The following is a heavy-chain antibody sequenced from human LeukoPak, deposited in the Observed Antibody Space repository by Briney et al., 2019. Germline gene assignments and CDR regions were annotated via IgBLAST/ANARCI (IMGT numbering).Heavy chain of an antibody. J-gene: IGHJ3*02. V-gene: IGHV3-30*03. D-gene: IGHD5-12*01. CDR2: VSYDGSKK. CDR3: ALRKGGYGDALDI. Sequence: LPGGSLRLSCVASGFFFSDYGMHWVRQAPGKGLEWVAVVSYDGSKKYYSDSVKGRYTISRDNSKNTLYLQINSLRVEDTAVFYCALRKGGYGDALDIWGQGTRVTVSS. CDR1: GFFFSDYG.